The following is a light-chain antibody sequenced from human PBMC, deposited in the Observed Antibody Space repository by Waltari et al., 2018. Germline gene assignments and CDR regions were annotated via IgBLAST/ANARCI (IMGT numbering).Light chain of an antibody. CDR2: DDS. J-gene: IGLJ2*01. CDR3: QVWDSGSGHPHVV. Sequence: SYVLTQPPSVSVAPGQTASITCGGDNIGSKRVHWYQQKAGQAPVLVVHDDSDRPSGIPERLSGSNSGNTATLTISRVEAGDEADFYCQVWDSGSGHPHVVFGGGTRLTVL. CDR1: NIGSKR. V-gene: IGLV3-21*02.